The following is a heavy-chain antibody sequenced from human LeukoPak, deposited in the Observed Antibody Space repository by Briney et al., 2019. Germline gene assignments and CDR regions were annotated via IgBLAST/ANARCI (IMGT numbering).Heavy chain of an antibody. CDR2: ISGSGGST. V-gene: IGHV3-23*01. D-gene: IGHD3-22*01. CDR1: GFTFSSYA. Sequence: HPGGSLRLSCAASGFTFSSYAMSWVRQAPGKGLEWVSAISGSGGSTYYADSVKGRFTISRDNSKNTLYLQMNSLRAEDTAVYYCARAYYDSSGYPYYFDYWGQGTLVTVSS. CDR3: ARAYYDSSGYPYYFDY. J-gene: IGHJ4*02.